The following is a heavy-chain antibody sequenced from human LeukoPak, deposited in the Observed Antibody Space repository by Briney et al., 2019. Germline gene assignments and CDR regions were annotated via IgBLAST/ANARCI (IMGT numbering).Heavy chain of an antibody. Sequence: GGSLRLSCAASGFTFSSYGMHWVRQAPGKGLEGVAVISNDSGNKYYADSVKGRFTISRDNSKNTLYLQMNSLRAEDTAVYFCAKDRRVYDILTPFDFWGQGTLVTVPS. V-gene: IGHV3-30*18. D-gene: IGHD3-9*01. CDR2: ISNDSGNK. CDR3: AKDRRVYDILTPFDF. CDR1: GFTFSSYG. J-gene: IGHJ4*02.